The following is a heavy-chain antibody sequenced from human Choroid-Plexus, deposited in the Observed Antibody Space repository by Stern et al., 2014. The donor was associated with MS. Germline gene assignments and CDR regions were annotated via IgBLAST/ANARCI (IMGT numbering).Heavy chain of an antibody. V-gene: IGHV3-21*01. D-gene: IGHD1-26*01. J-gene: IGHJ3*02. Sequence: VQLVQSGGGLVKPGGSLRLSCVSSGFTITGYSMNWVRQAPGQGLEWVSSISTTSRFIYYAESMRGRFTATRDNAENSLYLQMNSLRVEDTAIYYCARGHSGSYQRGDAFDIWGQGTMVTVSS. CDR1: GFTITGYS. CDR3: ARGHSGSYQRGDAFDI. CDR2: ISTTSRFI.